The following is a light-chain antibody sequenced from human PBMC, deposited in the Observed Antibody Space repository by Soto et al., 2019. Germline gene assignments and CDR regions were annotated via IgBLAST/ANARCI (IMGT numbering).Light chain of an antibody. CDR2: GAS. CDR1: ESVGST. V-gene: IGKV3-15*01. CDR3: QQYSTSLT. J-gene: IGKJ4*02. Sequence: EIFMTQSPATLSVSPGEKVILSCRASESVGSTLAWYQQKPGQAPRLLIRGASTRATGVPARFSGSGSGTEFTLTISSLQSEDFGVYYCQQYSTSLTFGGGT.